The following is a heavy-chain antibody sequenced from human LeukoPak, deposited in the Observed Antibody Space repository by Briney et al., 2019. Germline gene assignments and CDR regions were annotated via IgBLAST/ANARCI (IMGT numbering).Heavy chain of an antibody. CDR1: GDSMRIYF. V-gene: IGHV4-59*01. J-gene: IGHJ3*02. D-gene: IGHD6-19*01. Sequence: SETLSLTCTVSGDSMRIYFWSWIRQPPGKGLEWIGYIYYTGSTNYSPSLKSRVTILVDTSKNQFSLKLTSVTAADTAVYYCARVPSSGSYRDAFDIWGQGTMVTVSS. CDR2: IYYTGST. CDR3: ARVPSSGSYRDAFDI.